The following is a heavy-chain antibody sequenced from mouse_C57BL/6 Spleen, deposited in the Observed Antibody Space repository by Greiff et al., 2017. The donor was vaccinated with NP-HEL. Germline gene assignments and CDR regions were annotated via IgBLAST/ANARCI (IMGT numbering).Heavy chain of an antibody. CDR3: ARREDFITAMDY. V-gene: IGHV1-55*01. D-gene: IGHD1-1*01. CDR2: IYPGSGST. J-gene: IGHJ4*01. Sequence: QVQLQQSGAELVKPGASVKMSCKASGYTFTSYWITWVKQRPGQGLEWIGDIYPGSGSTNYNEKFKSKATLTVDTSSSTAYMQLSSLTSEDSAVYYCARREDFITAMDYWGQGTSVTVSS. CDR1: GYTFTSYW.